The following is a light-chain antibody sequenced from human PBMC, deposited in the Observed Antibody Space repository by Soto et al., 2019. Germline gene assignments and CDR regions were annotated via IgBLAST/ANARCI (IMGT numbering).Light chain of an antibody. Sequence: EIVMTQSPATLSVSPGERATLSCRASQSVSSDLAWYHQKPGQAPRLLIYGASTRATGIPARFSGSGSGTEFTLTISRLEPEDFAVYYCQQYGSSPTFGGGTKVDIK. CDR3: QQYGSSPT. J-gene: IGKJ4*01. V-gene: IGKV3-15*01. CDR1: QSVSSD. CDR2: GAS.